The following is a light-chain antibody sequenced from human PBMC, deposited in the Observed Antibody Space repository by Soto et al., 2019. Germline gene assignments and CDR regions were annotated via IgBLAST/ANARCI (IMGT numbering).Light chain of an antibody. CDR1: SSDVGDYNF. J-gene: IGLJ2*01. CDR3: SSYTDSSTLVV. Sequence: QSALTQPASVSGSPGQSITISCTGTSSDVGDYNFVSWYQQHPGKAPKLMIYEVDRRPSGVSNRFSGSKSGSTASLTISGLQAEDEADYHCSSYTDSSTLVVFGGGTQLTVL. V-gene: IGLV2-14*01. CDR2: EVD.